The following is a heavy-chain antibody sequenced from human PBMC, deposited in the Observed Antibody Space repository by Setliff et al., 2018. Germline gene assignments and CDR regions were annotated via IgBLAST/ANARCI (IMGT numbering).Heavy chain of an antibody. CDR3: AKFGPLDLTGDWAFDN. Sequence: SETLSLTCAVSGGSFSSFYWSWIRQPPGKGLEWIGEINHSGTTTYNPSLKSRVTISVDTSRKQFSLRLTSVTAADTAVYYCAKFGPLDLTGDWAFDNWGQGTLVTVSS. V-gene: IGHV4-34*01. D-gene: IGHD7-27*01. J-gene: IGHJ4*02. CDR1: GGSFSSFY. CDR2: INHSGTT.